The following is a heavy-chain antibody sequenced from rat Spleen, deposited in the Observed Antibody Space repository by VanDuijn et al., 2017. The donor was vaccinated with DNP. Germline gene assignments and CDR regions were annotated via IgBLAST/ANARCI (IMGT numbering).Heavy chain of an antibody. Sequence: QVQLQQSGAELAKPGSSVKISCRASGYTFTSYYISWIKQTTGQGLEYVGYIHSGNGGTNYNEKFKGRATLTLDKSSSTAFMQLSSLTPDDSAVYYCARWGTFYWPFDFWGPGTMVTVSS. J-gene: IGHJ1*01. CDR3: ARWGTFYWPFDF. CDR1: GYTFTSYY. D-gene: IGHD3-2*01. CDR2: IHSGNGGT. V-gene: IGHV1-43*01.